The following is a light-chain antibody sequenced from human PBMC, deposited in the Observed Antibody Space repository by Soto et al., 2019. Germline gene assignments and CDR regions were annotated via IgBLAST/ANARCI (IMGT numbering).Light chain of an antibody. CDR1: QSVSSSY. V-gene: IGKV3-20*01. CDR2: GAS. CDR3: QQYGSSLTWT. Sequence: EIVLTQSPGTLSLSQEERATHSCRDSQSVSSSYLAWYQQKPGQAPSLLIYGASSRATGIPDRFSGSGSGTDFTLTISRLEPEDFAVYYCQQYGSSLTWTFGQGTRWIS. J-gene: IGKJ1*01.